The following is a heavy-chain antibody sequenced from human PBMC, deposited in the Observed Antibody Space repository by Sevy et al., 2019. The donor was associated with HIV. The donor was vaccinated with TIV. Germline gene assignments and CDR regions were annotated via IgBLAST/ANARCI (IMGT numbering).Heavy chain of an antibody. J-gene: IGHJ5*02. CDR1: GYTFTGYY. Sequence: ASVKVSCKASGYTFTGYYMHWVRQAPGQGLEWMGWINPNSGGTNYAQKFQGRVTMTRDTSISTAYMELSMLRSDDTAVYYCARAYDSPYNWFDPWGQGTLVTVSS. D-gene: IGHD3-22*01. V-gene: IGHV1-2*02. CDR3: ARAYDSPYNWFDP. CDR2: INPNSGGT.